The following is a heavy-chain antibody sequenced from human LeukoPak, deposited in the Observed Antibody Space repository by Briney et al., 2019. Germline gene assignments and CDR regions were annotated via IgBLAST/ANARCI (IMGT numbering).Heavy chain of an antibody. CDR2: ISSSSSYI. D-gene: IGHD6-13*01. Sequence: VGSLRLSCAASGFTFSSYSMNWVRQAPGTGLEWVSSISSSSSYIYYADSVKGRFTISRDNAKNSLYLQMNSLRAEDTAVYYCARGSAAGTFDYWGQGTLVTVSS. CDR3: ARGSAAGTFDY. V-gene: IGHV3-21*01. J-gene: IGHJ4*02. CDR1: GFTFSSYS.